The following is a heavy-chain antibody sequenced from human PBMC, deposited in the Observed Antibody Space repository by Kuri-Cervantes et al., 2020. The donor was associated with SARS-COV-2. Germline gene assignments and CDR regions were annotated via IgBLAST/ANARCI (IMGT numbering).Heavy chain of an antibody. CDR3: TTITRPTVLFDY. CDR2: TRNKANSYTT. J-gene: IGHJ4*02. D-gene: IGHD1-14*01. CDR1: GFTFSDHY. Sequence: GESLKISCAASGFTFSDHYMDWVRQAPGKGLEWVGRTRNKANSYTTEYAASVKGRFTISRDDSKNSLYLQMNSLKTEDTAVYYCTTITRPTVLFDYWGQGTLVTVSS. V-gene: IGHV3-72*01.